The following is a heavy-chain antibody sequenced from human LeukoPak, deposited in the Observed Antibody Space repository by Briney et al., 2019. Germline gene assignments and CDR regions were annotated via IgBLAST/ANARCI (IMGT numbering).Heavy chain of an antibody. D-gene: IGHD5-18*01. CDR3: ARVGYSYGYTFDY. V-gene: IGHV1-2*02. CDR2: ISPNSGGT. Sequence: ASVKVSCKASGYTFTGYYMHWVRQAPGQGLEWMGWISPNSGGTNYAQKFQGRVTMTRDTSISTAYMELRSLRSDDTAVYYCARVGYSYGYTFDYWGQGTLVTVSS. J-gene: IGHJ4*02. CDR1: GYTFTGYY.